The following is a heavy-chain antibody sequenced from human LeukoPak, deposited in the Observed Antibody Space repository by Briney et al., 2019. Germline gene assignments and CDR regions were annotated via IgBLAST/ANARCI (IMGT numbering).Heavy chain of an antibody. V-gene: IGHV4-34*01. CDR1: GVSISGYY. D-gene: IGHD5-18*01. CDR3: ARWPRGYSYGYGGHYYYMDV. J-gene: IGHJ6*03. Sequence: PSETLSLTCTVSGVSISGYYWSWIRQPPGKGLEWIGEINHSGSTNYNPSLKSRVTISVDTSKNQFSLKLSSVTAADTAVYYCARWPRGYSYGYGGHYYYMDVWGKGTTVTVSS. CDR2: INHSGST.